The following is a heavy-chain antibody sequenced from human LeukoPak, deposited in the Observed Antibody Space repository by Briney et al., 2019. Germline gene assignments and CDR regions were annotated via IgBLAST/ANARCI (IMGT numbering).Heavy chain of an antibody. Sequence: SETLPLTCTVSGGSISSSDWWSWVRQPPGKGLEWIGEIYHSGSTNYNPSLKSRVTISVDKSKNQFSLKLSSVTAADTAVYYCARKDYGEGVLDPWGQGTLVTVSS. CDR3: ARKDYGEGVLDP. J-gene: IGHJ5*02. CDR2: IYHSGST. CDR1: GGSISSSDW. D-gene: IGHD4-17*01. V-gene: IGHV4-4*02.